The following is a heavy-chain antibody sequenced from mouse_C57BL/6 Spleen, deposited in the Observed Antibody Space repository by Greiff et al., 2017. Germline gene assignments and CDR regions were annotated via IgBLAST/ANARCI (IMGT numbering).Heavy chain of an antibody. CDR2: FHPYNDDT. CDR3: ARGPLYYGSSSYAMDY. CDR1: GYTFTTYP. V-gene: IGHV1-47*01. J-gene: IGHJ4*01. D-gene: IGHD1-1*01. Sequence: QVQLKESGAELVKPGASVKMSCKASGYTFTTYPIEWMKQNHGKSLEWIGNFHPYNDDTKYNEKFKGKATLTVEKSSSTVYLELSRLTSDDSAVYYCARGPLYYGSSSYAMDYWGQGTSVTVSS.